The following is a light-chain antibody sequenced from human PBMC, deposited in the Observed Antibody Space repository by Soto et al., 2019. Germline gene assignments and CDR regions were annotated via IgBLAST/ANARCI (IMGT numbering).Light chain of an antibody. CDR3: MQALQTPPA. CDR1: QTLLHSNGYNY. CDR2: LGS. Sequence: DIVMTQSPLSLPVTPGEPASISCRSSQTLLHSNGYNYLDWYLQKPGQPPQLLFYLGSSRASGVPDRFSGSGSGTDFTLKISSVEAEDVGVYYCMQALQTPPAFGQGTKLEIK. J-gene: IGKJ2*01. V-gene: IGKV2-28*01.